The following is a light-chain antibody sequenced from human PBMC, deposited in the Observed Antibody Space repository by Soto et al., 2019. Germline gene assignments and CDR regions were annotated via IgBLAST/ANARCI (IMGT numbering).Light chain of an antibody. CDR3: CSYAGTYTWI. Sequence: QSVLTQPRSVSGSPGQSVTISCTGASNNVGGYNYVSRYQHHPGKVPQLIIYDVTKRPSGVPDRFSGSKSGNTASLTISGLQVEDEADYYCCSYAGTYTWIFGGGTKLTVL. V-gene: IGLV2-11*01. CDR2: DVT. J-gene: IGLJ2*01. CDR1: SNNVGGYNY.